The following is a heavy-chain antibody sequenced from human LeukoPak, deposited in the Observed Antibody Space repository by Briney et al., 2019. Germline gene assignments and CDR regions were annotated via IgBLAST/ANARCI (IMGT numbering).Heavy chain of an antibody. D-gene: IGHD2-15*01. CDR3: TREEGSRTKPFDL. Sequence: ASVKVSCKGSGYTFSSCYMHWVRQAGGQGLEWMGIINTSSGRTSYAQKFQGRVTMTTDKSTSTVYMELSRLRSEDAAVYYCTREEGSRTKPFDLWGQGTLVTVSS. J-gene: IGHJ4*02. CDR1: GYTFSSCY. V-gene: IGHV1-46*01. CDR2: INTSSGRT.